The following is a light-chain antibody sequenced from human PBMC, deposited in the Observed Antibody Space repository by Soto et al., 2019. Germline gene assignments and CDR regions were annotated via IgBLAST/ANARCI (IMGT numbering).Light chain of an antibody. CDR1: NNDIGGFPY. J-gene: IGLJ3*02. CDR3: CTYTASDLWV. CDR2: AVS. V-gene: IGLV2-11*01. Sequence: SVPTLPRSVSGAPGQSVTVSCNGTNNDIGGFPYASWYQQVPGKARDLMISAVSQRPSGVPDRFSGSKSGNMASLTISGLQADDEADYFWCTYTASDLWVFGGGTKVTV.